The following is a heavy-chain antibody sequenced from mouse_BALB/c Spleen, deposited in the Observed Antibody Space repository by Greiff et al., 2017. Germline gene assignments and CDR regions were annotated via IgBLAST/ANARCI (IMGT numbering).Heavy chain of an antibody. Sequence: VKLVESGPGLVAPSQSLSITCTVSGFSLTSYGVHWVRQPPGKGLEWLGVIWAGGSTNYNSALMSRLSISKDNSKSQVFLKMNSLQTDDTAMYYCARGDDYGGVRWYFDVWGAGTTVTVSS. CDR1: GFSLTSYG. J-gene: IGHJ1*01. D-gene: IGHD2-4*01. CDR3: ARGDDYGGVRWYFDV. CDR2: IWAGGST. V-gene: IGHV2-9*02.